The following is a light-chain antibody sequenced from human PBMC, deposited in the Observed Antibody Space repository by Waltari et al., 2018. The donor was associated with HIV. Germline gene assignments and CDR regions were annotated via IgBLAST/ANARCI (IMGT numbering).Light chain of an antibody. CDR1: QTITRDF. V-gene: IGKV3-20*01. J-gene: IGKJ1*01. Sequence: EIVLTQSPGTLSLSPGERATLSCRASQTITRDFLAWYQQKPGQAPSLLIYGAASRATGIPDRISGSGSGTDFTLTISRLEPEDSAVYYCQQYGRSPWTFGQGTQVQI. CDR3: QQYGRSPWT. CDR2: GAA.